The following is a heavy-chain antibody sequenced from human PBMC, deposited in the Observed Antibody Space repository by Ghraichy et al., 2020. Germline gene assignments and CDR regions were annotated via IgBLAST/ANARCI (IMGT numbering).Heavy chain of an antibody. D-gene: IGHD1-26*01. Sequence: SQTLSLTCAVYGGSFSCYYWSWIRQPPGKGLEWIGEINHSGSTNYNPSLKSRVTISVDTSKNQFSLKLSSVTAADTAVYYCARAPLRGYYYYGMDVWGQGTTVTVSS. CDR2: INHSGST. J-gene: IGHJ6*02. V-gene: IGHV4-34*01. CDR3: ARAPLRGYYYYGMDV. CDR1: GGSFSCYY.